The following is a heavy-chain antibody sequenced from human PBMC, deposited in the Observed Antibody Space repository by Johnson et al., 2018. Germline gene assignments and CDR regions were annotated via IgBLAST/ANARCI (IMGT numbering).Heavy chain of an antibody. J-gene: IGHJ1*01. CDR1: GFTFSTYW. D-gene: IGHD3-16*01. CDR2: INQDGSET. CDR3: ARVVLVWGSYYTIGGAVYFHQ. V-gene: IGHV3-7*01. Sequence: QLVESGGGLVRPGGSLRLSCAASGFTFSTYWMTWVRQAPGKGLEWVAKINQDGSETFYVDSMEGRFTISRDNARKSLFLQMNSLRAEDTAMDYCARVVLVWGSYYTIGGAVYFHQGGQGTLVTVSS.